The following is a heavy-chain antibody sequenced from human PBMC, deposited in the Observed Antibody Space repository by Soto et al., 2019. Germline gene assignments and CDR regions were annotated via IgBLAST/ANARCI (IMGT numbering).Heavy chain of an antibody. CDR3: ARTNLDV. J-gene: IGHJ6*02. CDR2: ISSSSSYI. CDR1: GFTFGSYS. D-gene: IGHD2-8*01. V-gene: IGHV3-21*01. Sequence: PGGSLRLSCAASGFTFGSYSMNWVRQAPGKGLEWVSSISSSSSYIYYPVSVKGRFTISRDNAKTSLYLQMNSMSTEDTAVYYCARTNLDVWGQGTTVTVSS.